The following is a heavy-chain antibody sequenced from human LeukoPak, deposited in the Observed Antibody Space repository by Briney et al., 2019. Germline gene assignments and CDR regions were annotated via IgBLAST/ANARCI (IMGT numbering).Heavy chain of an antibody. J-gene: IGHJ4*02. Sequence: ASVKVSCKASGYTFTGYYMHWVRQAPGQGLEWMGWINPHSGGTNYAQKFQGRVTMTRDTSISTAYMELSRLTSDDTAVYYCAGGYSGYDFDYWGQGTLVTVSS. CDR3: AGGYSGYDFDY. CDR1: GYTFTGYY. D-gene: IGHD5-12*01. V-gene: IGHV1-2*02. CDR2: INPHSGGT.